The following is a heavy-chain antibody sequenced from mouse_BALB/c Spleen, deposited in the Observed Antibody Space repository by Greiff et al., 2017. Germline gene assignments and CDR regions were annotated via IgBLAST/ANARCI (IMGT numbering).Heavy chain of an antibody. CDR1: GFTFSDYY. D-gene: IGHD2-14*01. CDR3: ARDYYRYSWFAY. J-gene: IGHJ3*01. CDR2: ISDGGSYT. Sequence: EVQVVESGGGLVKPGGSLKLSCAASGFTFSDYYMYWVRQTPEKRLEWVATISDGGSYTYYPDSVKGRFTISRDNAKNNLYLQMSSLKSEDTAMYYCARDYYRYSWFAYWGQGTLVTVSA. V-gene: IGHV5-4*02.